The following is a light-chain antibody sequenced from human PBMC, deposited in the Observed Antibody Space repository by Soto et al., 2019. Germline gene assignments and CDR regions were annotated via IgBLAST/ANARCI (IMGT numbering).Light chain of an antibody. CDR2: GAS. CDR1: QSVSSN. Sequence: EIVMTQSPATLSVSPGERATLSCRASQSVSSNLAWYQQKPGQAPRLLIYGASIRATGIPARFSGSGSGTEFTLTIRSLESEGFAVYYCQQYNNWTLTFGGGTKVEIK. CDR3: QQYNNWTLT. J-gene: IGKJ4*01. V-gene: IGKV3-15*01.